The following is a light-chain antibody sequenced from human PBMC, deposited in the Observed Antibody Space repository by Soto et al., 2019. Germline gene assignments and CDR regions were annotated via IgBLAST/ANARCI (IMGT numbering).Light chain of an antibody. CDR3: QHYNSYSEA. Sequence: DIQMTQSPSTLSGSVGDRVTITCRASQTIGSWLAWYQQKPGKAPTLLIYKASTLKSGVPSRFSGSGSGTEFTLTISSLQPDDFATYYCQHYNSYSEAFGQGTKVELK. CDR2: KAS. CDR1: QTIGSW. V-gene: IGKV1-5*03. J-gene: IGKJ1*01.